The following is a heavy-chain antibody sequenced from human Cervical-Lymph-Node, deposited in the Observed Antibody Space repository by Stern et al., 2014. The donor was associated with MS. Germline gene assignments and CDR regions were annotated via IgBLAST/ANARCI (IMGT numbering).Heavy chain of an antibody. CDR3: ARQPDYSDFLDF. J-gene: IGHJ4*02. V-gene: IGHV1-3*01. CDR2: INGGPGTT. CDR1: GYHFIDHA. Sequence: VQLVQSGAEVKKPGASMTISCKTSGYHFIDHAIHWVRQAPGQRLEWMGWINGGPGTTKYSQKFQGRVSFTRDKAASAAYMDLSSLSPDDTAVYYCARQPDYSDFLDFWGQGTLVTVSS. D-gene: IGHD4-11*01.